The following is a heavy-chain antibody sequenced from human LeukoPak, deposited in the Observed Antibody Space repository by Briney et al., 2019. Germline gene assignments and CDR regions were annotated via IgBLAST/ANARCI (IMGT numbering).Heavy chain of an antibody. D-gene: IGHD2-2*01. V-gene: IGHV1-69*04. J-gene: IGHJ4*02. CDR1: GGTFSSYT. CDR3: ARDRLGYCSSTSCYLDLYYFDY. CDR2: IIPILGIA. Sequence: SVKVSCKASGGTFSSYTISWVRQAPGQGLEWMGRIIPILGIANYAQKFQGRVTMTADKSTSTAYMELSSLRSEDTAVYYCARDRLGYCSSTSCYLDLYYFDYWGQGTLVTVSS.